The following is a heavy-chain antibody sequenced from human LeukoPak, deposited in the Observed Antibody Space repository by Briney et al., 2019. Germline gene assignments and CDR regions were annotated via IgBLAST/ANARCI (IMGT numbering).Heavy chain of an antibody. CDR2: IDPSDSYT. CDR1: GYSFTSYW. V-gene: IGHV5-10-1*01. Sequence: ESPRISCKGSGYSFTSYWISWVRQMPGKGLEWMGRIDPSDSYTNYSPSFQGHVTISADKSISTAYLQWSSLKASDTAMYYCARHDSSGWNEEYWGQGTLVIVSS. J-gene: IGHJ4*02. CDR3: ARHDSSGWNEEY. D-gene: IGHD6-19*01.